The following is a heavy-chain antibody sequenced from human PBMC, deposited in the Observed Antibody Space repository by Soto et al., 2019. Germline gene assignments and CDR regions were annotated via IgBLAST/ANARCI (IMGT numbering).Heavy chain of an antibody. Sequence: ASVKVSCKASGYTFTSYAMHWVRQAPGQRLEWMGWINAGNGNTKYSQKFQGRVTITRDTSASTAYMELSSLRSEDTAVYYCARPRYFDWLSVGDMDVWGQGTTVTVSS. D-gene: IGHD3-9*01. V-gene: IGHV1-3*01. J-gene: IGHJ6*02. CDR2: INAGNGNT. CDR1: GYTFTSYA. CDR3: ARPRYFDWLSVGDMDV.